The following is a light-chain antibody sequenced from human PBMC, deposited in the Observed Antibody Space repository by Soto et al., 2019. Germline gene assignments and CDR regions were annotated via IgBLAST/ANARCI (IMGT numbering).Light chain of an antibody. Sequence: DIQMTQSPSSLSASVGDRVTIACRARQNINSYLNWYQQKPGKAPKLLINAASSLHGGVPSRFSGSGCGADFTLIVSSLQHEDFATYYCHQKYDLPTFGQGTRLDIK. CDR2: AAS. V-gene: IGKV1-39*01. CDR3: HQKYDLPT. J-gene: IGKJ5*01. CDR1: QNINSY.